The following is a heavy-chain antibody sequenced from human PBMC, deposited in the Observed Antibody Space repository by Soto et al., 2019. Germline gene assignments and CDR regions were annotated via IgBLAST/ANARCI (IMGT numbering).Heavy chain of an antibody. D-gene: IGHD1-26*01. J-gene: IGHJ4*02. Sequence: QVQLQQWGAGLLKPSETLSLTCAVYGGSFSGYYWSWIRQPPGKGLEWIGEINHSGSTNYNPSLKNRVTISGDTSKNQFSLKLSSVTAADTAVYYCARALSGSYYTDYWGQGTLVTVSS. CDR3: ARALSGSYYTDY. CDR1: GGSFSGYY. V-gene: IGHV4-34*01. CDR2: INHSGST.